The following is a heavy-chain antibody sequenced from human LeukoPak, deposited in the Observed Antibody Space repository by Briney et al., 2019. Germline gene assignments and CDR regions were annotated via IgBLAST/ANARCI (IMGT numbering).Heavy chain of an antibody. D-gene: IGHD4-17*01. J-gene: IGHJ5*02. CDR2: INHSGST. CDR3: ARGDYGASYWFDP. Sequence: PSETLSLTCAVYGGSFSGYYWSWIRQPPGKGLEWIGEINHSGSTNYNPSLKSRVTISVDTSKNQFSLTLSSVTAADTAVYYCARGDYGASYWFDPWGQGTLVTVSS. CDR1: GGSFSGYY. V-gene: IGHV4-34*01.